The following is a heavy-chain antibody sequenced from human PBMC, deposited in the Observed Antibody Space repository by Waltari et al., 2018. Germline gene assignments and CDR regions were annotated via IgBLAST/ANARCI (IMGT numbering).Heavy chain of an antibody. CDR2: IKSKTDDGTA. J-gene: IGHJ4*02. V-gene: IGHV3-15*01. CDR1: GFTFSDAW. D-gene: IGHD6-6*01. CDR3: TTEYSISPVSYYFDS. Sequence: EVQLVESGGGLVKPGGSLRLSCAASGFTFSDAWMSWVRQAPGKGLEWVGRIKSKTDDGTADYAAPVKDRFTISRDDSKNTVYLQMNSLKTEDSAVYYCTTEYSISPVSYYFDSWGQGTVVTVSS.